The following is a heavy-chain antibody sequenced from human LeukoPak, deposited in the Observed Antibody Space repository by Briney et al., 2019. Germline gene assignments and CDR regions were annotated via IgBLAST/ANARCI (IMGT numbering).Heavy chain of an antibody. CDR1: GFSFSRYS. V-gene: IGHV3-21*01. J-gene: IGHJ4*02. CDR3: ARSDGYNPDY. CDR2: ISSSSSYI. D-gene: IGHD5-12*01. Sequence: GGSVRLSCAASGFSFSRYSMNWVLQAPGKGLEWVSSISSSSSYIYYADSVKGRFTISRDNAKNSLYLQMNSLRAEDTAVYYCARSDGYNPDYWGQGTLVTVSS.